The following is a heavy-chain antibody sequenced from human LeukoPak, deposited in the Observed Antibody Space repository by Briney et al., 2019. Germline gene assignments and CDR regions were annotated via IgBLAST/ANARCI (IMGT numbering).Heavy chain of an antibody. CDR1: GYTFTSYD. D-gene: IGHD5-12*01. J-gene: IGHJ6*03. V-gene: IGHV1-8*03. Sequence: GASVKVSCKASGYTFTSYDINWVRQATGQGLEWMGWMNPNSGNTGYAQKFQGRVTITRNTSISTAYMELSSLRSEDTAVYYCARGHAGWLRLINYYYMDVWGKGTLVTVSS. CDR2: MNPNSGNT. CDR3: ARGHAGWLRLINYYYMDV.